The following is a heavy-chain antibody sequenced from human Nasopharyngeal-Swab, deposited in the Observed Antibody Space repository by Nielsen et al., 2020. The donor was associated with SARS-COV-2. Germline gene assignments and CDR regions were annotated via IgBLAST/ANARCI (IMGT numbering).Heavy chain of an antibody. CDR1: GGSISSNNYY. V-gene: IGHV4-39*01. Sequence: SETLSLTCTVSGGSISSNNYYWGWIRQPPGKGLAWIGNISYSGRTYYNPALNSRVTISVDTSKNQFSLKLCSVTAADTAVYYCATYSSGWYEGDFDYWGQGTLVTVSS. D-gene: IGHD6-19*01. CDR2: ISYSGRT. CDR3: ATYSSGWYEGDFDY. J-gene: IGHJ4*02.